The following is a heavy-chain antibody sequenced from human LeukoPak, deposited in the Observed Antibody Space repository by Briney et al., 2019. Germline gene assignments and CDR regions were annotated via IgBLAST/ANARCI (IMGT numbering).Heavy chain of an antibody. J-gene: IGHJ4*02. D-gene: IGHD6-19*01. CDR1: GFTFSSYG. CDR3: TKDAFYSSGTYFDF. Sequence: GRSLRLSCAASGFTFSSYGMHWVRQAPGKGLEWVAVISSDGNKKYYEDSVKGRFTISRDNSKNTLYLQMDSLRAEDTAVYYCTKDAFYSSGTYFDFWGQGTLVTVSS. CDR2: ISSDGNKK. V-gene: IGHV3-30*18.